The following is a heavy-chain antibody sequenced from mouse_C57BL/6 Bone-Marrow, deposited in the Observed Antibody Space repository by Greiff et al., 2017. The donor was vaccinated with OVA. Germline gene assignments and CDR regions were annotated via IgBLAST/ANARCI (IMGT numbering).Heavy chain of an antibody. Sequence: QVQLQQPGAELVKPGASVKMSCKASGYTFTSYWITWVKQRPGQGLEWIGDIYPGSGSTNYNEKFKSKATLTVDTSSSTAYMQLSSLTSEDSAVYDCARGLRRSPCDYAMDYWGQGTSVTVSS. D-gene: IGHD2-4*01. CDR1: GYTFTSYW. CDR2: IYPGSGST. V-gene: IGHV1-55*01. CDR3: ARGLRRSPCDYAMDY. J-gene: IGHJ4*01.